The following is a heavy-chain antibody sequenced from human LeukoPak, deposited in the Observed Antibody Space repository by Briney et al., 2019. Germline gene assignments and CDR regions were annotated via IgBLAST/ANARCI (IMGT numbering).Heavy chain of an antibody. D-gene: IGHD5-12*01. J-gene: IGHJ4*02. Sequence: PGGSLRLSCAASGFTFSTYGMHWVRQTPGKGLEWVAVMWYDGSNKYYADSVKGRFTISRDNSKNTLDLQMNSLRVEDTAVYYCARDGYSGSKRGFYFGSWGQGTLVTVSS. V-gene: IGHV3-33*01. CDR3: ARDGYSGSKRGFYFGS. CDR2: MWYDGSNK. CDR1: GFTFSTYG.